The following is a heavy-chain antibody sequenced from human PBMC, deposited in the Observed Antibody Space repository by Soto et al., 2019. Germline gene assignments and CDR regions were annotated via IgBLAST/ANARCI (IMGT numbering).Heavy chain of an antibody. CDR2: IYPGDSDT. CDR3: ARIAAAGTSGYYCYGMDV. D-gene: IGHD6-13*01. Sequence: ESLKISCKGSGYSFTSYWIGWVRQMPGKGLEWMGIIYPGDSDTRYSPSFQGQVTISADKSISTAYLQWSSLKASDTAMYYCARIAAAGTSGYYCYGMDVWGQGTTVTVSS. V-gene: IGHV5-51*01. CDR1: GYSFTSYW. J-gene: IGHJ6*02.